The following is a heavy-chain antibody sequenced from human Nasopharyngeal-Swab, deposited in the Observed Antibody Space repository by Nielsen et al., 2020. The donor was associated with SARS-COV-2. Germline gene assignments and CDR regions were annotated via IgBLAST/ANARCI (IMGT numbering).Heavy chain of an antibody. CDR1: GGSFSGYY. D-gene: IGHD3-10*01. Sequence: GSLRLSCAVYGGSFSGYYWSWIRQPPGKGLEWIGEINHSGSTNYNPSLKSRVTISVDTSKNQFSLKLSSVTAADTAVYYCARGIWFGELLYYYYYGMDVWGQGTTVTVSS. CDR3: ARGIWFGELLYYYYYGMDV. CDR2: INHSGST. J-gene: IGHJ6*02. V-gene: IGHV4-34*01.